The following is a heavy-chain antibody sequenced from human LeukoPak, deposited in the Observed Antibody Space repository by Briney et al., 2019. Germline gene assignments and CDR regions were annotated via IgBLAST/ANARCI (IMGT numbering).Heavy chain of an antibody. CDR1: GFTFSSYG. CDR3: ARSPGKTDYDCYFDC. J-gene: IGHJ4*02. CDR2: IWYDGSNK. V-gene: IGHV3-33*01. D-gene: IGHD4-17*01. Sequence: GGSLRLSCTASGFTFSSYGMHWARQAPGKGLEWVAIIWYDGSNKYYADSVKGRFTISRDNSKNTLYLQMNSLRAEDTAVYYCARSPGKTDYDCYFDCWGRGTLVTVSS.